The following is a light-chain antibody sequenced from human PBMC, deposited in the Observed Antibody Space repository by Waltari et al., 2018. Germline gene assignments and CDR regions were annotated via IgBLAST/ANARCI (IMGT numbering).Light chain of an antibody. Sequence: DIVMTQSPATLSVSPGERATLSCRASQSVFSNLAWYQQKPGQASRLLIFGAYTRATDIPGRFSGSGSGTEFTLTISSLQSEDAAVYYCLQYNDWPPWTFGQGTTVEIK. CDR3: LQYNDWPPWT. CDR1: QSVFSN. V-gene: IGKV3-15*01. CDR2: GAY. J-gene: IGKJ1*01.